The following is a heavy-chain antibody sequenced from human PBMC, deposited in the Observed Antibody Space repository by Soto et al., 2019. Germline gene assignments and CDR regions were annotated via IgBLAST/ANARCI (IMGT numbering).Heavy chain of an antibody. CDR1: GFTFSNYS. D-gene: IGHD5-12*01. J-gene: IGHJ5*02. V-gene: IGHV3-21*01. CDR3: SRDSAQYNFYSGYRPNWFGP. CDR2: ISSSSTYI. Sequence: GGSLRLSCAASGFTFSNYSMNWVRQAPGKGLEWVSSISSSSTYIYYADSVKGRFTISRDNAKNSLYLQMNSLRAEDTAVYYCSRDSAQYNFYSGYRPNWFGPWGQGTLVTVSS.